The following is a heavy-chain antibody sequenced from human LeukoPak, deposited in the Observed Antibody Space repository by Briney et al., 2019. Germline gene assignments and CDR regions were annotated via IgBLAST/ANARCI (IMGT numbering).Heavy chain of an antibody. Sequence: PGRSLGLSCAASGFTFSSYGMHWVRQAPGKGLEWVAVISYDGSNKYYADSVKGRFTISRDNSKNTLYLQMNSLRAEDTAVYYCAKTRGYSSGWYYFDYWGQGTLVTVSS. V-gene: IGHV3-30*18. J-gene: IGHJ4*02. CDR2: ISYDGSNK. D-gene: IGHD6-19*01. CDR1: GFTFSSYG. CDR3: AKTRGYSSGWYYFDY.